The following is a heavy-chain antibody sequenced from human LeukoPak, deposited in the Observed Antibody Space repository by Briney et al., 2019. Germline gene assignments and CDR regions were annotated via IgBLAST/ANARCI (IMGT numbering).Heavy chain of an antibody. CDR3: ARDQGATTKGGEYYFDY. D-gene: IGHD1-26*01. V-gene: IGHV3-53*01. CDR2: IYSGGST. CDR1: GFTVSSNY. J-gene: IGHJ4*02. Sequence: PGGSLRLSCAASGFTVSSNYMSWVRQAPGKGLEWVSVIYSGGSTYYADAVKSRFTISRDNSKNTLYLQMNSLRAEDTAVYYCARDQGATTKGGEYYFDYWGQGTLVTVSS.